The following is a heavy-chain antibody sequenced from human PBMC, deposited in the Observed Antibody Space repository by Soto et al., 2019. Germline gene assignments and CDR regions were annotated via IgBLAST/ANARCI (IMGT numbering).Heavy chain of an antibody. CDR1: GFTFSSYG. D-gene: IGHD6-19*01. J-gene: IGHJ4*02. Sequence: GGSLRLSCAASGFTFSSYGMHWVRQAPGKGLEWVAVIWYDGSNKYYADSVKGRFTISRDNSKNTLYLQMNSLRAEDTAVYYCARDGGAFQEVAVAGSGFGYWGQGTLVTVSS. CDR2: IWYDGSNK. V-gene: IGHV3-33*01. CDR3: ARDGGAFQEVAVAGSGFGY.